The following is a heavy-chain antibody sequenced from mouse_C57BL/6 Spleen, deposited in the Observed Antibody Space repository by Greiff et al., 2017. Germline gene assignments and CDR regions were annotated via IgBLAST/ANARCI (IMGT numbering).Heavy chain of an antibody. J-gene: IGHJ3*01. CDR1: GYTFTSYW. CDR3: AMGGRLRLDWFAY. Sequence: QVQLQQPGAELVKPGASVKVSCKASGYTFTSYWMHWVKQRPGQGLEWIGMIHPSDSDTNYNQKFKGKATLTVDKSSSTSYMQLSSLTSEDSAVYYCAMGGRLRLDWFAYWGQGTLVTVSA. V-gene: IGHV1-74*01. CDR2: IHPSDSDT. D-gene: IGHD3-2*02.